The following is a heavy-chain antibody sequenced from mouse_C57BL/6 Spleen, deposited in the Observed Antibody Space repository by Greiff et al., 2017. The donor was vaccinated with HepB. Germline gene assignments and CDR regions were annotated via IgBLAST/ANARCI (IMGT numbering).Heavy chain of an antibody. Sequence: QVQLQQPGAELVKPGASVKLFCKASGYTFTSYWMHWVKQRSGQGFEWIGMIYSNSGSTIYNEKFKSKATLTVDKSSSTAYMQLSSMTSEDSAVYYCAKKSALGDYWGQGTTLTVSS. CDR3: AKKSALGDY. CDR1: GYTFTSYW. J-gene: IGHJ2*01. V-gene: IGHV1-64*01. D-gene: IGHD3-1*01. CDR2: IYSNSGST.